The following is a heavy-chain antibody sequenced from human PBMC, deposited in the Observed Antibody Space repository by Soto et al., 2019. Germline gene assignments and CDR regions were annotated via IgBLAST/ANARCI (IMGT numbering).Heavy chain of an antibody. Sequence: TSETLSLTCAVSGAYISSEQSWSWVRQPPGKGLEWIGEIHHSGSTNNNPSLKSRVTMSVDKSKNQFSLMLSSVTAADTAVYYCARSFGWYAIDQWGQGTLVTVSS. V-gene: IGHV4-4*02. J-gene: IGHJ1*01. D-gene: IGHD6-19*01. CDR2: IHHSGST. CDR1: GAYISSEQS. CDR3: ARSFGWYAIDQ.